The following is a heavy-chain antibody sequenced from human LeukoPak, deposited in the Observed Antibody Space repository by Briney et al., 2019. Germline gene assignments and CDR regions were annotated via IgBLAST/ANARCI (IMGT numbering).Heavy chain of an antibody. J-gene: IGHJ6*02. Sequence: SVKVSCKASGGTFSSYAISWVRQAPGQGLEWMGRIIPILGIANYAQKFQGRVTITADKSTSTAYMELSSLRSEDTAVYYCAREGPEDYYDSSGYYSRYYYGMDVWGQGTTVTVSS. V-gene: IGHV1-69*04. CDR2: IIPILGIA. CDR3: AREGPEDYYDSSGYYSRYYYGMDV. D-gene: IGHD3-22*01. CDR1: GGTFSSYA.